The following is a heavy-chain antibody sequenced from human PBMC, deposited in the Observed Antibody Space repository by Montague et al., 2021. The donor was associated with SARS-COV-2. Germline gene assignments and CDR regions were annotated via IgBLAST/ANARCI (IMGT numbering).Heavy chain of an antibody. V-gene: IGHV4-4*07. CDR1: GDSISSFY. Sequence: SETLSLTCTVSGDSISSFYWNWIRQPAGKGLEWIGCIYPSGGTNYNPSLKSRVTMSVDMSKNQFSLKLNSVTAADTAVYYCARGVVTATPLVDPWGRGTLDTVSS. CDR2: IYPSGGT. J-gene: IGHJ5*02. D-gene: IGHD2-21*02. CDR3: ARGVVTATPLVDP.